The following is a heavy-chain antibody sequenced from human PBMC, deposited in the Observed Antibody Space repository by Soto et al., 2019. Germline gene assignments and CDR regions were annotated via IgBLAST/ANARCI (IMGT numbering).Heavy chain of an antibody. V-gene: IGHV3-30*18. CDR2: VSHDGRNT. CDR3: AKGGRQWLVTYEFNY. Sequence: VQLVESGGGVVQPGRSLRLSCAASGFTFSDYAMHWVRQAPGKGLEWVAVVSHDGRNTHYADTVKSRFTISRDSSKNTVSLEMTSLRAEDTAVYYCAKGGRQWLVTYEFNYWGQGALVTVSS. CDR1: GFTFSDYA. D-gene: IGHD6-19*01. J-gene: IGHJ4*02.